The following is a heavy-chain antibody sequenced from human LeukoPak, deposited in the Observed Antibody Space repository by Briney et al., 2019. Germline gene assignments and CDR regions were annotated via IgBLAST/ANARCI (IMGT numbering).Heavy chain of an antibody. V-gene: IGHV3-30*02. CDR1: GFTFSSYG. Sequence: GGSLRLSCAASGFTFSSYGMHWVRQAPGKGLEWVAFIRYDGSNKYYADSVKGRFTISRDNSKNTLYLQMNSLRAEDTAVYYCAKVAQYCSSTSCPPPDDAFDIWGQGTMVTVSS. D-gene: IGHD2-2*01. CDR3: AKVAQYCSSTSCPPPDDAFDI. CDR2: IRYDGSNK. J-gene: IGHJ3*02.